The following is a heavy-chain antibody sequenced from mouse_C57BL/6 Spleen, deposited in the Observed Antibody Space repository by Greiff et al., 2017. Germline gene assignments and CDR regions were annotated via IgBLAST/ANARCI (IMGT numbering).Heavy chain of an antibody. J-gene: IGHJ3*01. Sequence: LQPGAELVMPGASVKLSCKASGYTFTSYWMHWVKQRPGQGLEWIGEIVPSDSYTNYNRKFKVKSTLTVDTSSSTDYLQLSSLTSEDSAVYYCARSHGYDGYYWFAYWGQGTLVTVSA. CDR2: IVPSDSYT. CDR3: ARSHGYDGYYWFAY. CDR1: GYTFTSYW. V-gene: IGHV1-69*01. D-gene: IGHD2-3*01.